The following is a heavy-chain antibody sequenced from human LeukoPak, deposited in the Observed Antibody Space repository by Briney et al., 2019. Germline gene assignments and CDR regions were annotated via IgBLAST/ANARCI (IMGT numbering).Heavy chain of an antibody. CDR1: GGSISSTRYY. CDR3: ANHGRDSHFWSASSN. CDR2: IFYSGST. D-gene: IGHD3-3*02. Sequence: SETLSLTCTVSGGSISSTRYYWGWIRQPPGKVLEWVGSIFYSGSTYDNPTLRSRLSMSTDTATNQFSLRRYSVTAADSALHDCANHGRDSHFWSASSNWGQGARVTVAT. V-gene: IGHV4-39*01. J-gene: IGHJ4*02.